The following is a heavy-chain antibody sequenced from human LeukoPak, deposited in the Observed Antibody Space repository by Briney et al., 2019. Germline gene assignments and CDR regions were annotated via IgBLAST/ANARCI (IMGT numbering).Heavy chain of an antibody. Sequence: SETLSLTCTVSGYSIGSGYYWARIRQPPGKGLEWIGNMYHSGNTFYNASLKSRVTISVDTSKNQFSLKMSSLTPADTAVIYSARRIGTSYFDYWGQGTLVTVFS. D-gene: IGHD1-1*01. V-gene: IGHV4-38-2*02. CDR1: GYSIGSGYY. CDR3: ARRIGTSYFDY. J-gene: IGHJ4*02. CDR2: MYHSGNT.